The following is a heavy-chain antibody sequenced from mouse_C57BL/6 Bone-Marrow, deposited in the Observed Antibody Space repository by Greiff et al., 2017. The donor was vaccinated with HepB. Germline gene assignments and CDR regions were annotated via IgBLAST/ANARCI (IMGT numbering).Heavy chain of an antibody. CDR1: GYTFTSYW. CDR3: ARKDYGSSYDAMDY. J-gene: IGHJ4*01. CDR2: IDPSDSYT. D-gene: IGHD1-1*01. V-gene: IGHV1-69*01. Sequence: QVQLQQPGAELVMPGASVKLSCKASGYTFTSYWMHWVKQRPGQGLEWIGEIDPSDSYTNYNHKFKGKSTLTVDKSSSTAYMQLSSLTSEDSAVYYCARKDYGSSYDAMDYWGQGTSVTVSS.